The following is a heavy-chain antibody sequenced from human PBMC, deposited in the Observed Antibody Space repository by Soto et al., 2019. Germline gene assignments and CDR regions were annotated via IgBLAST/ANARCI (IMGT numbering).Heavy chain of an antibody. CDR2: INPSGGST. Sequence: ASVKVSCKASGYTFTSYYMHWGRQAPGQGLEWMGIINPSGGSTSYAQKFQGRVTMTRDTSTSTVYMELSSLRSEDTAVYYCASSGIAVAGTGGSFEYWGQGTLVTVSS. D-gene: IGHD6-19*01. V-gene: IGHV1-46*01. CDR3: ASSGIAVAGTGGSFEY. CDR1: GYTFTSYY. J-gene: IGHJ4*02.